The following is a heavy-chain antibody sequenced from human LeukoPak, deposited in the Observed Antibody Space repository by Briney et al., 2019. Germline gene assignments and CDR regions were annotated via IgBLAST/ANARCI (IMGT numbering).Heavy chain of an antibody. Sequence: PETLSLTCTVSGGSISGYYWNWIRQPPGKGLEWIAYIFFSGSTDYNPSLKSRVTISVDTSKNQFSLKLSPVTAADTAVYYCARGYRDYFNYWGQGTLVTVSS. V-gene: IGHV4-59*08. D-gene: IGHD5-12*01. CDR3: ARGYRDYFNY. CDR1: GGSISGYY. CDR2: IFFSGST. J-gene: IGHJ4*02.